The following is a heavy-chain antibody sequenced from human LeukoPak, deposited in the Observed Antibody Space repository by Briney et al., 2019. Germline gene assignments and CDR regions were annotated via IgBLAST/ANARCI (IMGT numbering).Heavy chain of an antibody. Sequence: GGSLRLSCAASGFIVSVFDMHWVRQVPGKGLEWVSGIGTAGDTHYPDSVKGRFRISRDNAKNSFYLQMNSLRVGDTGVYYCARAGTWFSHAYDIWGQGTTVTASS. J-gene: IGHJ3*02. CDR2: IGTAGDT. D-gene: IGHD3-10*01. CDR3: ARAGTWFSHAYDI. V-gene: IGHV3-13*01. CDR1: GFIVSVFD.